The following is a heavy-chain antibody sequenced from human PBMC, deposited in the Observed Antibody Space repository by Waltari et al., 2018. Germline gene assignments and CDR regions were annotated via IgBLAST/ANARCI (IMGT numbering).Heavy chain of an antibody. D-gene: IGHD2-21*01. CDR1: GGSITTITYF. V-gene: IGHV4-39*07. CDR3: ARGLGAIY. Sequence: QLQMQESGPGLVRPSETLSPTCALPGGSITTITYFWGWIRQPPGKGLEWIASFSYNGNTYYNPSLKSRVTISGDTSKNQFSLLLSSVTAADTAVYYCARGLGAIYWGHGTLVTVSS. J-gene: IGHJ4*01. CDR2: FSYNGNT.